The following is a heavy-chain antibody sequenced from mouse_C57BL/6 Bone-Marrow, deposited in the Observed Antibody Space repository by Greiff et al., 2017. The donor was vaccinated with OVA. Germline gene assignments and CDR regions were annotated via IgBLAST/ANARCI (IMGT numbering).Heavy chain of an antibody. CDR2: IYPGGGYT. J-gene: IGHJ2*01. Sequence: QVQLKQSGAELVRPGTSVKMSCKASGYTFTNYWIGWAKQRPGHGLEWIGDIYPGGGYTNYNEKFKGKATLTADKSSSTAYMQFSSLTSEDSAIYYCALYYGSSYDYWGQGTTLTVSS. CDR1: GYTFTNYW. V-gene: IGHV1-63*01. CDR3: ALYYGSSYDY. D-gene: IGHD1-1*01.